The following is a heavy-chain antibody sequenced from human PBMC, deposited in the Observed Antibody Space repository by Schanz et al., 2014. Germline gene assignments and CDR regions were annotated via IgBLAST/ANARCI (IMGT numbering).Heavy chain of an antibody. CDR1: GYSFTTYW. Sequence: EVQLVQSGPEVKKPGESLTISCQGSGYSFTTYWIAWVRQMPGKGLEWMGIIYPADSNTNYSPSSQGQVTISADKSITTAYLQWSSLKASDPAIYYCARQRGLTIHGMDVWGQGTTVTVSS. V-gene: IGHV5-51*01. CDR3: ARQRGLTIHGMDV. D-gene: IGHD2-21*01. CDR2: IYPADSNT. J-gene: IGHJ6*02.